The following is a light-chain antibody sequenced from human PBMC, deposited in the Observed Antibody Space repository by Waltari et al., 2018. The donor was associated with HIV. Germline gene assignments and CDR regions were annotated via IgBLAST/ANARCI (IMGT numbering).Light chain of an antibody. Sequence: DIVMTQSPLSLPVTPGEPASISCRSSQSLLHSNCYNYLDWYLQKPGQSPQLLIYLGSNRASGVPDRFSGSGSGTDFTLKISRVEAEDVGVYYCMQALQTPPTFGQGTKVEIK. CDR2: LGS. CDR3: MQALQTPPT. V-gene: IGKV2-28*01. J-gene: IGKJ1*01. CDR1: QSLLHSNCYNY.